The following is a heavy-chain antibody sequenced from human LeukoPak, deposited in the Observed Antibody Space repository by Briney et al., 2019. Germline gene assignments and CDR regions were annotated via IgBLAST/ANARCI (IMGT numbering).Heavy chain of an antibody. D-gene: IGHD1-7*01. V-gene: IGHV4-39*01. CDR2: IYYSGST. J-gene: IGHJ6*02. Sequence: SETLSLTCTVPGGSISSSVYYWGWIRQPPGKGLDWIGSIYYSGSTYYNPSLKSRVTISVDTSKNQFSLKLSSVTAADTAVYYCAGGTTYAMDVWGQGTTVTVSS. CDR1: GGSISSSVYY. CDR3: AGGTTYAMDV.